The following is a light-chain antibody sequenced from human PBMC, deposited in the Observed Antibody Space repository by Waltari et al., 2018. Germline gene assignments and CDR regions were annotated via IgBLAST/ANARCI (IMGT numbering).Light chain of an antibody. J-gene: IGLJ2*01. CDR1: SSDVGASNY. CDR3: SSLIAGSTLGVT. CDR2: EVT. V-gene: IGLV2-14*01. Sequence: QSALTQPASVSGSPGQSMTISCTGTSSDVGASNYVSWYQQHPDKAPKLIIYEVTNRPSGVSSRFSGSKSGNTASLTISGLQAEDEADYFCSSLIAGSTLGVTFGGGTKLTVL.